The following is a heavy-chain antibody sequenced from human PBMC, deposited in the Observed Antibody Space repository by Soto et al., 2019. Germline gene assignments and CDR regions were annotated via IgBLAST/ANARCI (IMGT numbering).Heavy chain of an antibody. Sequence: SETLSLTCTVSGGSISSGDYYWSWIRQPPGKGLEWIGYIYYSGSTYYNPSLKSRVTISVDTSKNQFSLKLSSVTAADTAVYYCARITIFGVVPTNYGMDVWGQGTTVTVS. J-gene: IGHJ6*02. CDR1: GGSISSGDYY. V-gene: IGHV4-30-4*01. CDR2: IYYSGST. D-gene: IGHD3-3*01. CDR3: ARITIFGVVPTNYGMDV.